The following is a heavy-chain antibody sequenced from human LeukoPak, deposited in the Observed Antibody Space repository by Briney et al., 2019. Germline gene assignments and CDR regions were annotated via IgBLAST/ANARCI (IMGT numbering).Heavy chain of an antibody. CDR1: GYSISSGYY. J-gene: IGHJ3*02. D-gene: IGHD4-17*01. V-gene: IGHV4-61*01. CDR2: IYYSGST. CDR3: ARVYDYGDYRGRDAFDI. Sequence: SETLSLTCTVSGYSISSGYYWGWIRQPPGKGLEWIGYIYYSGSTNYNPSLKSRVTISVDTSKNQFSLKLSSVTAADTAVYYCARVYDYGDYRGRDAFDIWGQGTMVTVSS.